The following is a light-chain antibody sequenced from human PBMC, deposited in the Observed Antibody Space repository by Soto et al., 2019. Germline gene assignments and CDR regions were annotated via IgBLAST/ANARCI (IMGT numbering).Light chain of an antibody. CDR2: DAS. CDR1: QSVSSY. CDR3: QQRSDWPLT. J-gene: IGKJ4*01. Sequence: EIVLTQSPTTLSLSPGERATLSCRASQSVSSYFAWYQQKPGQAPRLLIYDASTSAAGIPARFSGSGSGTDFTLTISSLEPEDFAVYYGQQRSDWPLTFGGGTKVEIK. V-gene: IGKV3-11*01.